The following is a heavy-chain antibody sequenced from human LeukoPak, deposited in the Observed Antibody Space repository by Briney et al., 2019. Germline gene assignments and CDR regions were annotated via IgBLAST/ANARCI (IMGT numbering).Heavy chain of an antibody. J-gene: IGHJ5*02. CDR3: AKGHSWFDP. CDR2: IKQDGSEK. V-gene: IGHV3-7*03. Sequence: PGGSLRLSCAASGFTFSIYWMSWVRQAPGKGLEWVANIKQDGSEKYYVDSVKGRFTISRDNAKNSLYLQMNSLRAEDTAVYYCAKGHSWFDPWGQGTLVTVSS. CDR1: GFTFSIYW. D-gene: IGHD1-26*01.